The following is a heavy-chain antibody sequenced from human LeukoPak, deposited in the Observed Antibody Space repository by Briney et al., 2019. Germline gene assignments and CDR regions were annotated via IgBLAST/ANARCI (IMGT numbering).Heavy chain of an antibody. Sequence: PSETLSLTCTVSGGSVSSGSYYWSWIRQPPGKGLEWIGYIYSSASTNYTPSLKSRVTISVDTSKNQFSLKLTSVTAADAAVYYCARGSSGYYYKYFDCWGQGTLVAVSS. J-gene: IGHJ4*02. V-gene: IGHV4-61*01. CDR1: GGSVSSGSYY. D-gene: IGHD3-22*01. CDR2: IYSSAST. CDR3: ARGSSGYYYKYFDC.